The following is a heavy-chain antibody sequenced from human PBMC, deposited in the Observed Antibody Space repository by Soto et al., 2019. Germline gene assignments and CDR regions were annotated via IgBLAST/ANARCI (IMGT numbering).Heavy chain of an antibody. J-gene: IGHJ5*02. CDR2: VYPGDSDT. CDR3: ARQRGYAKNWFDP. CDR1: GYSFVDYW. Sequence: GESLNISCKASGYSFVDYWIACVRQTPGKGLEWMGSVYPGDSDTRYSPSFQGHVTVSADKSINTAYLQWNSLKASETAMYYCARQRGYAKNWFDPWGQGIPVTVSS. D-gene: IGHD5-12*01. V-gene: IGHV5-51*01.